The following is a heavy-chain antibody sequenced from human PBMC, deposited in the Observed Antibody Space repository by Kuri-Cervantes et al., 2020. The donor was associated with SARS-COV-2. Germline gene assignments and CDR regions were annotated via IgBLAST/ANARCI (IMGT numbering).Heavy chain of an antibody. Sequence: SVKVSCKASGYTFTSYDINWVRQATGQGLEWMGWIIPIFGTANYAQKFQGRVTITADESTSTAYMELSSLRSEDTAVHYCARAYTMIPYYYYGMDVWGQGTTVTVSS. CDR3: ARAYTMIPYYYYGMDV. J-gene: IGHJ6*02. CDR1: GYTFTSYD. V-gene: IGHV1-69*13. D-gene: IGHD3-22*01. CDR2: IIPIFGTA.